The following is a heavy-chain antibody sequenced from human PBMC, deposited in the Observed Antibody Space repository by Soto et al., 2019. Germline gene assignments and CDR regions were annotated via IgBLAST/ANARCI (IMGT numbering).Heavy chain of an antibody. CDR2: IWYDGSNK. Sequence: QVQLVESGGGVVQPGRSLRLSCAASGFTFSSYGMDWVRQAPGEGLEWVAVIWYDGSNKYYADSVKGRFTISRDNSKNTLYLQMNSLRAEDTAVYYCATARQLVRLGVYYYYGMDVWGQGTTVTVSS. CDR3: ATARQLVRLGVYYYYGMDV. J-gene: IGHJ6*02. CDR1: GFTFSSYG. D-gene: IGHD6-6*01. V-gene: IGHV3-33*01.